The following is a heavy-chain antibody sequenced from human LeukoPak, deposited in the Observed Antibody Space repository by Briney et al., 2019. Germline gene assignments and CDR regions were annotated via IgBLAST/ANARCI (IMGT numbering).Heavy chain of an antibody. CDR1: GFTFSSYG. Sequence: QSGGSLRLSCAASGFTFSSYGMHWVRQAPGKGLEWVSAISGSGGSTYYADSVKGRFTISRDNSKNTLYLQMNSLRAEDTAVYYCAKAHSHTGRYYYYGMDVWGQGTTVTVSS. D-gene: IGHD3-10*01. CDR2: ISGSGGST. V-gene: IGHV3-23*01. CDR3: AKAHSHTGRYYYYGMDV. J-gene: IGHJ6*02.